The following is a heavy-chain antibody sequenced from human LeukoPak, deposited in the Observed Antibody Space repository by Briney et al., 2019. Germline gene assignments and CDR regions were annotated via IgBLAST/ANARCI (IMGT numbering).Heavy chain of an antibody. CDR1: GGTFSSYA. CDR3: ARATYYYDSSGYRRSYYYGMDV. V-gene: IGHV1-69*13. J-gene: IGHJ6*02. CDR2: IIPIFGTA. D-gene: IGHD3-22*01. Sequence: SVQVSCKASGGTFSSYAISWVRQAPGQGLEWMGGIIPIFGTANYAQKFQGRVTITADESTSTAYMELSSLRSEDTAVYYCARATYYYDSSGYRRSYYYGMDVWGQGTTVTVSS.